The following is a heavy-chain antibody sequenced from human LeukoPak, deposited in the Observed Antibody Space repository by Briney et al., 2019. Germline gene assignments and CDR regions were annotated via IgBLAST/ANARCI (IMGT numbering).Heavy chain of an antibody. Sequence: GGSLRLSCAASGFTFSGYFMNWIRQAPGKGLEWVSYISPGSDYTNYADSVKGRFTISRDNAKNSLYLQMNSLRAEDTAVYFCARSGYSGYDPDYWGQGTLVTASS. CDR1: GFTFSGYF. CDR3: ARSGYSGYDPDY. J-gene: IGHJ4*02. V-gene: IGHV3-11*06. D-gene: IGHD5-12*01. CDR2: ISPGSDYT.